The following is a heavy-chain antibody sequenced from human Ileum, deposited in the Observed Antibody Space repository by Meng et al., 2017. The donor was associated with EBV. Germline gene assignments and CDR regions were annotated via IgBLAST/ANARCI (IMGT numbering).Heavy chain of an antibody. CDR3: TTWGGN. D-gene: IGHD3-16*01. CDR2: IRSKSAGGTT. J-gene: IGHJ1*01. Sequence: EAQLVASGGCLEEPGGSLRLSVAASGFTFSKVWMNWVRQTPGKGLEWVGRIRSKSAGGTTDYAAPVKGSFTISRDDSEDTLYLQMNSLKTEDTAVYYCTTWGGNWGQGTPVTVSS. V-gene: IGHV3-15*01. CDR1: GFTFSKVW.